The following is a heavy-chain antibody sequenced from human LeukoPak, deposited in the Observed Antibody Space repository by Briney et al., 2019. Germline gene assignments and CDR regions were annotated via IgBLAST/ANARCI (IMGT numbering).Heavy chain of an antibody. V-gene: IGHV4-34*01. J-gene: IGHJ5*02. CDR3: ASVGVVPAAHGWFDP. CDR1: GGSFSGYY. D-gene: IGHD2-2*01. CDR2: INHSGST. Sequence: PSETLSLTCAVYGGSFSGYYWSWIRQPPGKGLEWIGEINHSGSTNYNPSLKSRVTISVDTSKNQFSLKLSSVTAADTAVYYCASVGVVPAAHGWFDPWAREPWSPSPQ.